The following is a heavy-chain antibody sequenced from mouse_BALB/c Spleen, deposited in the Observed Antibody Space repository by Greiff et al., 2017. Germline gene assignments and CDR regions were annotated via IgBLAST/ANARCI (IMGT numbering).Heavy chain of an antibody. V-gene: IGHV14-1*02. Sequence: EVKLQQSGAELVRPGALVKLSCKASGFNIKDYYMHWVKQRPEQGLEWIGWIDPENGNTIYDPKFQGKASITADTSSNTAYLQLSSLTSEDTAVYYCARDALDYWGQGTSVTVSS. CDR2: IDPENGNT. J-gene: IGHJ4*01. CDR1: GFNIKDYY. CDR3: ARDALDY.